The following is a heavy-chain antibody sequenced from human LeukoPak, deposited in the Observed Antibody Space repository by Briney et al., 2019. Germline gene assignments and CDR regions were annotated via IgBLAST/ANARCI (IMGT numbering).Heavy chain of an antibody. D-gene: IGHD2-15*01. CDR2: INHSGST. CDR3: ARGKKRYCSGGSCAHDY. J-gene: IGHJ4*02. V-gene: IGHV4-34*01. Sequence: SETLSLTCAVYGRSFSGYYWSWIRQPPGKGLEWIGEINHSGSTNYNPSLKSRVTISVDTSKNQFSLKLSSVTAADTAVYYCARGKKRYCSGGSCAHDYWGQGTLVTVSS. CDR1: GRSFSGYY.